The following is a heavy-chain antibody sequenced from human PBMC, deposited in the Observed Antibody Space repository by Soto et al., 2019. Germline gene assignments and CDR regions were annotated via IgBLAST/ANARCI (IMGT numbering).Heavy chain of an antibody. CDR2: ISSSSSYT. D-gene: IGHD6-13*01. CDR3: ARELYSSSWTENNWFDP. Sequence: GGSLRLSCAASGFTFSDYYMSWIRQAPGKGLEWVSYISSSSSYTNYADSVKGRFTISRDNAKNSLYLQMNSLRAEDTAVYYCARELYSSSWTENNWFDPWGQGTLVTVSS. J-gene: IGHJ5*02. CDR1: GFTFSDYY. V-gene: IGHV3-11*05.